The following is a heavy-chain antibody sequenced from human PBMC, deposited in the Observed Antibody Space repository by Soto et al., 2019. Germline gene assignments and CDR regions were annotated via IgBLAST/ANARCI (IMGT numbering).Heavy chain of an antibody. CDR1: GGSISSYY. CDR3: ARHNYGSGSTYFDY. CDR2: IYYSGST. V-gene: IGHV4-59*08. J-gene: IGHJ4*02. Sequence: SETLSLTCTVSGGSISSYYWSWIRQPPGKGLEWIGYIYYSGSTNYNPSLKSRVTISVDTSKNQFSLKLNSMTAADTAVYYCARHNYGSGSTYFDYWGQGTLLTVSS. D-gene: IGHD3-10*01.